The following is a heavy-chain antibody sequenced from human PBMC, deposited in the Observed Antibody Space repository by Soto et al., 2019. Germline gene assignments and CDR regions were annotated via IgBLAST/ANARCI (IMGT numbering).Heavy chain of an antibody. J-gene: IGHJ6*02. D-gene: IGHD2-2*01. CDR3: ARSSPYIVVRKPTGNQDYYGMDV. V-gene: IGHV1-69*01. CDR2: IIPVFGTT. Sequence: QVQLVQSGAEVKKPGSSVKVFCKASGGTFSNYTISWVRQAPGQGLEWMGGIIPVFGTTDYEQKLQARVTITADGTTSTAYMKLGSLRSADTAVYYCARSSPYIVVRKPTGNQDYYGMDVWGQGTTVTVSS. CDR1: GGTFSNYT.